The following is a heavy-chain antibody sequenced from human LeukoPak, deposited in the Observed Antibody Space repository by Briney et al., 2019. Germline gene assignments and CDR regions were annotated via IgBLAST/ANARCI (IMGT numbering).Heavy chain of an antibody. CDR3: ATEKAFAFDI. CDR2: ISITSRTT. V-gene: IGHV3-48*02. Sequence: GGSLRHSCAASGFTFTTYSMNWVRQAPGKGLQWVSYISITSRTTNYADSVKGRFTISRDSAKNSLYLQMNSLRDEDTAVYYCATEKAFAFDIWGQGTVVTVSS. CDR1: GFTFTTYS. J-gene: IGHJ3*02.